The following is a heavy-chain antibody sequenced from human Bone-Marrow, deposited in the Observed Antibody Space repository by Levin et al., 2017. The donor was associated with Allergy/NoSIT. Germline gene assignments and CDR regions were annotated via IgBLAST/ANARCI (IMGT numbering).Heavy chain of an antibody. J-gene: IGHJ4*02. CDR1: GYSLTELS. CDR3: ATEPLFGVVSPPVY. Sequence: GASVKVSCKLSGYSLTELSMHWVRQAPGKGLEWMGGFAPEDSKTIYAQKFQGRVTMTEDTSTDTAYMELSSLRSEDTAVYYCATEPLFGVVSPPVYWGQGTLVTVSS. CDR2: FAPEDSKT. D-gene: IGHD3-3*01. V-gene: IGHV1-24*01.